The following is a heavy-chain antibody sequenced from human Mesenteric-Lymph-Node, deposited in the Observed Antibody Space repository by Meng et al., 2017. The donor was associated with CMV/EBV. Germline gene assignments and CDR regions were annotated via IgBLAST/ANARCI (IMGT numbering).Heavy chain of an antibody. Sequence: GGSLRLSCAASGFTFDDYTMHWVRQAPGKGLEWDSLISWDGGSTYYADSVKGRFTISRDNSKNSLYLQMNSLRTEDTALYYCARDLGGNYGMDVWGQGTTVTVSS. CDR3: ARDLGGNYGMDV. CDR2: ISWDGGST. J-gene: IGHJ6*02. D-gene: IGHD1-26*01. V-gene: IGHV3-43*01. CDR1: GFTFDDYT.